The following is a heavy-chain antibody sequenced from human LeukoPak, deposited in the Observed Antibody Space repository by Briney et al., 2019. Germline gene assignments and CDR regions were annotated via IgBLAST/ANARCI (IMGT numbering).Heavy chain of an antibody. CDR3: ARGTGDIVVVVAATHFDY. Sequence: GSLRLSCAASGFTFSSYAMSWVRQPPGKGLEWIGEINHSGSTNYNPSLKSRVTISVDTSKNQFSLKLSSVTAADTAVYYCARGTGDIVVVVAATHFDYWGQGTLVTVSS. J-gene: IGHJ4*02. V-gene: IGHV4-34*01. CDR1: GFTFSSYA. D-gene: IGHD2-15*01. CDR2: INHSGST.